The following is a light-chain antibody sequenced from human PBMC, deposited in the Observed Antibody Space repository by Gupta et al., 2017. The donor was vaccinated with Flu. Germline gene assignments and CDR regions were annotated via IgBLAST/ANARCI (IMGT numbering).Light chain of an antibody. CDR1: SSDVGGYNN. J-gene: IGLJ1*01. Sequence: QSALTQPAPVSGSPGQSITISCTGTSSDVGGYNNVSWYQQHPGKGPRLMIYDVSNRPSGISNRFSGSKSDNTASLTISGLKAEDEADYSCSSYTSVSTLYVFGTGTKVTVL. V-gene: IGLV2-14*03. CDR3: SSYTSVSTLYV. CDR2: DVS.